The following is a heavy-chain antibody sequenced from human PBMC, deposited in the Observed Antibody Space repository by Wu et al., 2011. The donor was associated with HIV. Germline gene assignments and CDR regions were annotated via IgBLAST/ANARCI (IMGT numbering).Heavy chain of an antibody. CDR3: ATGPLKDRVPFDY. Sequence: QVQLVQSGAEVKKPGASVKVSCKASGYIFTSYGINWVRQAPGQGLEWMGWISAYNGDTDYAQKFQGRVTMTTDTSTSTTYMELRSLRSDDTAVYYCATGPLKDRVPFDYWGQGTLVTVS. D-gene: IGHD2-15*01. CDR2: ISAYNGDT. J-gene: IGHJ4*02. V-gene: IGHV1-18*01. CDR1: GYIFTSYG.